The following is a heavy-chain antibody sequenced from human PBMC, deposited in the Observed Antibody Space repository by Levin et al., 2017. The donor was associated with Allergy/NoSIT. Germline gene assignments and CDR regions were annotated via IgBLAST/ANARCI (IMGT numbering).Heavy chain of an antibody. J-gene: IGHJ3*02. Sequence: LSLTCAASGFTFDDYAMHWVRQVPGKGLEWVSGINWNSENIIYADSVKGRFTISRDNANNSLYLQMNSLRPEDTALYYCARSVAAAASTAVWDGFDIWGQGTMLTVSS. V-gene: IGHV3-9*01. D-gene: IGHD6-13*01. CDR2: INWNSENI. CDR3: ARSVAAAASTAVWDGFDI. CDR1: GFTFDDYA.